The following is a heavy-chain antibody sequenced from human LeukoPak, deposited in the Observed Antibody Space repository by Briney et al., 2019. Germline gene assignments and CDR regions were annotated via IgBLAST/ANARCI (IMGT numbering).Heavy chain of an antibody. CDR1: GGSFSGYY. V-gene: IGHV4-34*01. CDR2: INHSGST. D-gene: IGHD5-18*01. J-gene: IGHJ3*02. CDR3: ARERRDTAYAFDI. Sequence: SETLSLTCAVYGGSFSGYYWSWIRQPPGKGLEWIGEINHSGSTNYNPSLKSRVTISVDTSKNQFSLKLSSVTAADTAVYYCARERRDTAYAFDIWGQGTMVTVSS.